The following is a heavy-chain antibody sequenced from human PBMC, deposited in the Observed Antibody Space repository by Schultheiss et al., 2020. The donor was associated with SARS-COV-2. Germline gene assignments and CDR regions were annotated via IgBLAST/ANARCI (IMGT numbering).Heavy chain of an antibody. Sequence: SETLSLTCTVSGGSISSGGYYWSWIRQPPGKGLEWIGYMYYTGSASYNPSLKSRVTISVDTSKNQFSLKLSSVTAADTAVYYCAREFDFWSGYRAFYFDYWGQGTLVTVSS. J-gene: IGHJ4*02. CDR1: GGSISSGGYY. D-gene: IGHD3-3*01. V-gene: IGHV4-39*07. CDR2: MYYTGSA. CDR3: AREFDFWSGYRAFYFDY.